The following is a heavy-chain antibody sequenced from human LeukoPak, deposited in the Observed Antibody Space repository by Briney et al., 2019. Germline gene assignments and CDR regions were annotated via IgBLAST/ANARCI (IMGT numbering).Heavy chain of an antibody. CDR1: GFTFSSYS. CDR2: ISSSSSYI. J-gene: IGHJ6*02. D-gene: IGHD3-3*01. CDR3: ARDSRITIFGVVIRSPSWRYGMDV. V-gene: IGHV3-21*01. Sequence: GGSLRLSCAASGFTFSSYSMNWVRQAPGKGLEWVSSISSSSSYIYYADSVKGRFTIPRDNAKNSLYLQMNSLRAEDTAVYYCARDSRITIFGVVIRSPSWRYGMDVWGQGTTVTVSS.